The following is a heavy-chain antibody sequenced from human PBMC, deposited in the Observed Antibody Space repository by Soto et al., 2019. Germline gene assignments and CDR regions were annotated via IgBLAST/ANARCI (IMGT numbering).Heavy chain of an antibody. V-gene: IGHV1-18*04. Sequence: VASVKVSCKASGYTFTSYGISWVRQAPGQGLEWMGWISAYNGNTNYAQKLQGRVTMTTDTSTSTAYMELRSLRSGDTAVYYCAALTAAAGDYWGQGTLVTVSS. CDR1: GYTFTSYG. CDR3: AALTAAAGDY. D-gene: IGHD6-13*01. J-gene: IGHJ4*02. CDR2: ISAYNGNT.